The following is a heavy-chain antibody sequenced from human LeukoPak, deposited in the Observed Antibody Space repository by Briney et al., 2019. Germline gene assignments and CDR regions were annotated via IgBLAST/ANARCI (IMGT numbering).Heavy chain of an antibody. CDR1: GGSISSGGYY. CDR2: IYTSGST. J-gene: IGHJ5*02. Sequence: SETLSLTCAVSGGSISSGGYYWSWIRQPAGKGLEWIGRIYTSGSTNYNPSLKSRVTMSVDTSKNQFSLKLSSVTAADTAVYYCARDSSSSSFGWFDPWGQGTLVTVSS. V-gene: IGHV4-61*02. D-gene: IGHD6-6*01. CDR3: ARDSSSSSFGWFDP.